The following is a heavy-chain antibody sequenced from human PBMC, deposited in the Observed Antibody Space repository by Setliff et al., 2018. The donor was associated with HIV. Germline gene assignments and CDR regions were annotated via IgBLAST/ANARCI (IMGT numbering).Heavy chain of an antibody. CDR2: IDPENDET. J-gene: IGHJ4*02. CDR1: GYTFIDKY. CDR3: VLYSTGASRFDY. D-gene: IGHD2-8*01. V-gene: IGHV1-69-2*01. Sequence: GASVKVSCKASGYTFIDKYMHWVRQAPGEGLHWMGRIDPENDETKYSQKFQVRFTMTADRSTDTAYMELSGLRSEDTAIYYCVLYSTGASRFDYWGQGTLVTVSS.